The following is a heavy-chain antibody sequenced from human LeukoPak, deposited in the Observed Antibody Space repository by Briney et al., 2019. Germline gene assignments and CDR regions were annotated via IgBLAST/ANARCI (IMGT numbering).Heavy chain of an antibody. CDR1: GGSISSSSYY. CDR2: IYYSGST. Sequence: SETLSRTCTVSGGSISSSSYYWGWIRQPPGKGLEWIGSIYYSGSTYYNPSLKSRVTISVDTSKNQFSLKLSSVTAADMAVYYCAGGFWFDPWGQGTLVTVSS. J-gene: IGHJ5*02. CDR3: AGGFWFDP. V-gene: IGHV4-39*07.